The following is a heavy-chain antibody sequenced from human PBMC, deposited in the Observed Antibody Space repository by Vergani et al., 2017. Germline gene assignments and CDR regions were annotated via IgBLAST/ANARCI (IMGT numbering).Heavy chain of an antibody. D-gene: IGHD3-10*01. J-gene: IGHJ4*02. V-gene: IGHV3-30*02. Sequence: QVQLVESGGGVVQPGGSLRLSCAASGFTFSSYGMHWVRQAPGKGLEWVAFIRYDGSNKYYADSVKGRFTISRDNSKNTLYLQMNSLRAEDTAVYYCAKDFAPPITMVRGVIDYWGQGTLVTVSS. CDR1: GFTFSSYG. CDR3: AKDFAPPITMVRGVIDY. CDR2: IRYDGSNK.